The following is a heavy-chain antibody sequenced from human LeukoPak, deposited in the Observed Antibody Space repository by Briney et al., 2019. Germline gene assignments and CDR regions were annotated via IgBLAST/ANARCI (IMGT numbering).Heavy chain of an antibody. CDR1: GLSFSDYF. CDR2: ISGSGGST. V-gene: IGHV3-23*01. D-gene: IGHD2-2*01. CDR3: AKAAAFVVVQAATFDY. Sequence: PGGSLRLSCAVSGLSFSDYFMSWVRQAPGKGLEWVSAISGSGGSTYYADSVKGRLTIPRDNSKNTLYLQMNSLRAEDTAVYYCAKAAAFVVVQAATFDYWGQGTLVTVSS. J-gene: IGHJ4*02.